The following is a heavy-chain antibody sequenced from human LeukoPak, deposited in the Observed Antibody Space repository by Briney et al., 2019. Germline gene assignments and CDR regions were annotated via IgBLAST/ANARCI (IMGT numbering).Heavy chain of an antibody. J-gene: IGHJ4*02. CDR3: ARVQCGSTSCYRVDWFYFDY. CDR2: ISAYNGNT. Sequence: ASVKVSCKASGYTFTSYGISWVRQAPGQGLEWMGWISAYNGNTNYAQKLQGRVTMTTDTSTSTAYMELRSLRSDDTAVYYCARVQCGSTSCYRVDWFYFDYWGQGTLVTVSS. CDR1: GYTFTSYG. V-gene: IGHV1-18*01. D-gene: IGHD2-2*01.